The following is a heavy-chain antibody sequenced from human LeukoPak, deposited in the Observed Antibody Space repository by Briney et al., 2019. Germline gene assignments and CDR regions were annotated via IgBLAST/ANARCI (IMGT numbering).Heavy chain of an antibody. CDR2: INPNSGGT. Sequence: GASVKVSCKASGGTFSSYAISWVRQAPGQGLEWMGRINPNSGGTNYAQKFQGRVTMTRDTSISTAYMEMSRLRSDDTAVYYCARGGYYYGSGSPLHFDYWGQGTLVTVSS. D-gene: IGHD3-10*01. V-gene: IGHV1-2*06. J-gene: IGHJ4*02. CDR3: ARGGYYYGSGSPLHFDY. CDR1: GGTFSSYA.